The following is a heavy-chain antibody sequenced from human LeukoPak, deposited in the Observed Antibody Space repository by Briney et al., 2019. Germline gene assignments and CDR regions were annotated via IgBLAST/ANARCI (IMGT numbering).Heavy chain of an antibody. V-gene: IGHV3-7*01. J-gene: IGHJ1*01. D-gene: IGHD2-21*02. CDR1: GFTFNRCW. CDR2: INPDGRDT. CDR3: TSWGDTTAEYFQR. Sequence: GSLRLSCVVSGFTFNRCWMNWVRPAPGRGLEWVAHINPDGRDTYYVDSVKGRFTISRDNAQNSMYLQMNSLRVEDTAVYYCTSWGDTTAEYFQRWGQGTLVTVSS.